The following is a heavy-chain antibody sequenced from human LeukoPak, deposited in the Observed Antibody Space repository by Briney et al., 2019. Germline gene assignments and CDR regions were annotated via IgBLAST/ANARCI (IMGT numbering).Heavy chain of an antibody. CDR1: GGSISSGAYY. D-gene: IGHD6-13*01. CDR3: ARGLGSSWYGD. J-gene: IGHJ4*02. Sequence: PSQTLCLTCTVSGGSISSGAYYWTWIRQPPGKGLEWIGYIYYSGSSYYNPSLKSRLTISVDTSKNQFSLKLNSVTAADTAVYYCARGLGSSWYGDWGQGTLVTVSS. CDR2: IYYSGSS. V-gene: IGHV4-30-4*01.